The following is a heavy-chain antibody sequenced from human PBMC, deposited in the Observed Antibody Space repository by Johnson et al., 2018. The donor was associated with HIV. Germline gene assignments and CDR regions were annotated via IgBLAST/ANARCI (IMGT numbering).Heavy chain of an antibody. V-gene: IGHV3-9*01. CDR2: ISWNSGSI. CDR3: VKDLFGNRLTVTESGFDI. D-gene: IGHD4-11*01. J-gene: IGHJ3*02. CDR1: GFTFDDYA. Sequence: VQLVESGGGLAQPGRSLRLSCAASGFTFDDYAMHWVRQAPGKGLEWVSGISWNSGSIAYADSVKGRFAISRDNAKNSLYVQMNGLRAEDTAVYYCVKDLFGNRLTVTESGFDIWGQGTMVTVSS.